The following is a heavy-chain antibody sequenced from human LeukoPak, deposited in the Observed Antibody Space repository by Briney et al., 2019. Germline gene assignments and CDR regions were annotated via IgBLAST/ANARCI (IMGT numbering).Heavy chain of an antibody. V-gene: IGHV3-48*03. CDR2: ISGSGSTI. D-gene: IGHD3-10*01. Sequence: GGSLRLSCAASGFTFGSYEMNWVRRAPGKGLEWVSYISGSGSTIYYADSVKGRFTISRDNAKNSLNLQMNSLSADDTAVYYCARNFASESYKGGYFDYWGQGTLVTVTS. CDR1: GFTFGSYE. CDR3: ARNFASESYKGGYFDY. J-gene: IGHJ4*02.